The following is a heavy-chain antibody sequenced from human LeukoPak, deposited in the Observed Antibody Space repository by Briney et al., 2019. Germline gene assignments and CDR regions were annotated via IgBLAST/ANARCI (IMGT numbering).Heavy chain of an antibody. J-gene: IGHJ6*02. CDR3: ARAKAAGKNYYYGMDV. V-gene: IGHV4-59*01. D-gene: IGHD6-13*01. CDR1: GGSISSYY. CDR2: IYHSGST. Sequence: SETLSLTCTVSGGSISSYYWSWIRQPPGKGLEWIGYIYHSGSTNYNPSLKSRVTISVDTSKNQFSLKLSSVTAADTAVYYCARAKAAGKNYYYGMDVWGQGTTVTVSS.